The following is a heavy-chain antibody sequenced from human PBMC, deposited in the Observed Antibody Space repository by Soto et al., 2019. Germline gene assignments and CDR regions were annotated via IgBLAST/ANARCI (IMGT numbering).Heavy chain of an antibody. D-gene: IGHD3-16*02. Sequence: GSLRLSCAASGFTFSSYAMSWVRQSPGKGLEWVSVISDNGGSAYYADSMKGRLTISRDNSKNTLYLQMNSLRAEDTAVYYCAKDRTITFGGVILDYWGQGTLVTVSS. J-gene: IGHJ4*02. CDR1: GFTFSSYA. CDR2: ISDNGGSA. CDR3: AKDRTITFGGVILDY. V-gene: IGHV3-23*01.